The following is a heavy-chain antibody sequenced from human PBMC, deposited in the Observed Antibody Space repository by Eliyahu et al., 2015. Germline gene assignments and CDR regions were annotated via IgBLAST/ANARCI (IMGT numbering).Heavy chain of an antibody. CDR3: ARLPNYASGTINYYYYHGMDA. V-gene: IGHV4-39*01. D-gene: IGHD1-1*01. Sequence: QLQLQESGPGLVKPSETLSLTCTVSGGXIRSSSYYWGWIRQPPGKGLEWIGNIYYSGSTXYNPSLKSRVTISVDTSENQFSLKLSSVTAADTAVYYCARLPNYASGTINYYYYHGMDAWGQGTTVTVSS. CDR1: GGXIRSSSYY. CDR2: IYYSGST. J-gene: IGHJ6*02.